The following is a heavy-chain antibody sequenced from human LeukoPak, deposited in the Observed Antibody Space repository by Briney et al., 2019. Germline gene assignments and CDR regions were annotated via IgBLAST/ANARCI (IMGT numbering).Heavy chain of an antibody. D-gene: IGHD3-22*01. CDR3: ARSITMIVDWFDP. CDR1: GFTITSYN. V-gene: IGHV3-21*01. Sequence: GGSLRLSCVASGFTITSYNMNWVRQAPGKGLEWVASITSGSDYIYYADSVKGRFTISRDNAKNSLYLQMNSLRAEDTAVYFCARSITMIVDWFDPWGQGTLVTVSS. J-gene: IGHJ5*02. CDR2: ITSGSDYI.